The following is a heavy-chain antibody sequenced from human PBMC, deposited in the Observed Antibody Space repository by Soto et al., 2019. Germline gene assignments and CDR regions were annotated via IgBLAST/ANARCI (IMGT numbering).Heavy chain of an antibody. Sequence: GGSLRLSCAASGFKFSNYAMSWVRQAPGKGLEWVSLISATGGGTYYADSVKGRFTISRDNSHNTLYLQVHSLTAEDTAVYYCDKDSRAGGNSAFYFDFWGQGAQVTVSS. CDR1: GFKFSNYA. V-gene: IGHV3-23*01. CDR2: ISATGGGT. D-gene: IGHD3-16*01. J-gene: IGHJ4*02. CDR3: DKDSRAGGNSAFYFDF.